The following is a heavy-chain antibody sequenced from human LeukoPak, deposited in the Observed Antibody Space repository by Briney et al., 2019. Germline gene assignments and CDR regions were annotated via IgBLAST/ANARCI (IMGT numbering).Heavy chain of an antibody. CDR3: AKVAVIAAAGNTLDI. CDR2: IFQSGRT. V-gene: IGHV4-4*02. J-gene: IGHJ3*02. CDR1: GGSISSTNW. D-gene: IGHD6-13*01. Sequence: SETLCLTCAVSGGSISSTNWWSWVRQPPGKGLEWIGEIFQSGRTNYNPSLKSRVTISVDKSRNQFSLKLSSVTAADTAVYYCAKVAVIAAAGNTLDIWGQGTMVTVSS.